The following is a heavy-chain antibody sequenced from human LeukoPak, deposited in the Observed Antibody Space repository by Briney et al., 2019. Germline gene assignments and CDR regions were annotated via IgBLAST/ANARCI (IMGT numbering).Heavy chain of an antibody. D-gene: IGHD3-10*01. V-gene: IGHV1-69*05. CDR2: IIPIFGTA. J-gene: IGHJ6*03. CDR3: ARGTMVRGGYYYYMDV. CDR1: GGTFSSYA. Sequence: SVKVSCKASGGTFSSYAISWVRQAPGQGLEWMGGIIPIFGTANYAQKFQGRVTITTAESTSTAYMELSSLRSEDTAVYYCARGTMVRGGYYYYMDVWGKGTTVTVSS.